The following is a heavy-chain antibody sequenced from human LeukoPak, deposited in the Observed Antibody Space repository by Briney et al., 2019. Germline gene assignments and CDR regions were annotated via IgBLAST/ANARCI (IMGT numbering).Heavy chain of an antibody. CDR1: GYTFTGYY. J-gene: IGHJ4*02. CDR2: INPSSGGT. CDR3: PTGDRIRDSDWLLFSGSFEY. D-gene: IGHD3-9*01. V-gene: IGHV1-2*02. Sequence: ASVKVSCKASGYTFTGYYIHWVRQAPGQGLEWMGWINPSSGGTNYAQNFQGRVTLTRDTSVSTAYMELRWLRSDDRAVYFFPTGDRIRDSDWLLFSGSFEYWGQGTPVTVSS.